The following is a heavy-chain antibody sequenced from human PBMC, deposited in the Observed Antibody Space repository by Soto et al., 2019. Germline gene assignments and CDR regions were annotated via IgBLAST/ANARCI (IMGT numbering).Heavy chain of an antibody. D-gene: IGHD1-20*01. Sequence: GGSLRLSCVASGFTFSIYAMSWVRQAPGKGLEWVSSISGSGDTTNYADSVKGRFTISRDNSKNTLYLQMNSLRAEDTAVYYCAKGLYNWNQIDYWGQGTLVTVSS. CDR3: AKGLYNWNQIDY. CDR1: GFTFSIYA. J-gene: IGHJ4*02. CDR2: ISGSGDTT. V-gene: IGHV3-23*01.